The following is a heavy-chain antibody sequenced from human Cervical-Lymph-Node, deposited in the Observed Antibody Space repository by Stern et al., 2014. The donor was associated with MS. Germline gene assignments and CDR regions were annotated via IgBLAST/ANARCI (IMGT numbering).Heavy chain of an antibody. V-gene: IGHV1-69*18. CDR1: GGTLSNYA. D-gene: IGHD3/OR15-3a*01. J-gene: IGHJ4*02. CDR3: ARDLTRSMDWG. CDR2: IIPIFDIP. Sequence: VQLVESGAEAKKPGSSVKVSCKASGGTLSNYAISWVRQAPGQGLEWMGTIIPIFDIPHYAQKFQGRLTITADESTNTAYMELSSLTSEDTAMYYCARDLTRSMDWGWGQGTLVIVSS.